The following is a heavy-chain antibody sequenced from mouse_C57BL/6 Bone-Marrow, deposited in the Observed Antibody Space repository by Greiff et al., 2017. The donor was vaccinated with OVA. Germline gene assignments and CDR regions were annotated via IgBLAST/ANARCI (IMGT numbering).Heavy chain of an antibody. CDR2: ISDGGSYT. J-gene: IGHJ3*01. V-gene: IGHV5-4*03. Sequence: DVMLVESGGGLVKPGGSLKLSCAASGFTFSSYAMSWVRQTPEKRLEWVATISDGGSYTYYPDNVKGRFTISRDNAKNNRYLQMSHLKSEDTAMYYCARVYYGNPFAYWGQGTLVTVSA. CDR3: ARVYYGNPFAY. D-gene: IGHD2-1*01. CDR1: GFTFSSYA.